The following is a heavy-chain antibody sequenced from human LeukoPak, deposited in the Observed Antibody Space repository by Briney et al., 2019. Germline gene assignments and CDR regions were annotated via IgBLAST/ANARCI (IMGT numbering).Heavy chain of an antibody. CDR2: INHSGST. V-gene: IGHV4-34*01. D-gene: IGHD6-6*01. J-gene: IGHJ5*02. Sequence: SETLSLTCGVHGGSFSGYHWSWIRLRPGKGLEWIGDINHSGSTHYNPSLKSRVTILVDTSNNQFSLKLHSVAAADTAVYYCARGFPSSSRWFDPWGQGTLVTVSS. CDR1: GGSFSGYH. CDR3: ARGFPSSSRWFDP.